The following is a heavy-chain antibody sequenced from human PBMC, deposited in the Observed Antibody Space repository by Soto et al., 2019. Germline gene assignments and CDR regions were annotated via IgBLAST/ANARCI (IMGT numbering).Heavy chain of an antibody. D-gene: IGHD1-20*01. CDR2: IKPDGSER. Sequence: PGGSLRLSCAASGFTFSSYGMTWVRQAPGKGLEWVATIKPDGSERWYVDSVKGRFTISRDNAKNSLYLEMNSLRAEDTAVYFCASDLNWPNFWGQGSLVTVSS. CDR1: GFTFSSYG. J-gene: IGHJ4*02. CDR3: ASDLNWPNF. V-gene: IGHV3-7*01.